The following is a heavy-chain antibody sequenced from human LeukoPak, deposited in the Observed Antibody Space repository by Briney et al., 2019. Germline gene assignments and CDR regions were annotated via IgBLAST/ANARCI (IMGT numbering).Heavy chain of an antibody. CDR2: IHYGGSP. J-gene: IGHJ4*02. CDR3: ARRSGSGDSRRPFDY. D-gene: IGHD4-17*01. Sequence: PSETLSPTCTVSGGSISIGGYYWGWIRQPPGNGLEWIGNIHYGGSPYYNPSLKSRITISDDTSKNQFSLKLYSVTAADTAVYYCARRSGSGDSRRPFDYWGQGTLVTVSS. V-gene: IGHV4-39*01. CDR1: GGSISIGGYY.